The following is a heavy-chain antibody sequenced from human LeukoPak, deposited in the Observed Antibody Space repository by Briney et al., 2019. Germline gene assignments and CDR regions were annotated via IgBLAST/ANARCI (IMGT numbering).Heavy chain of an antibody. CDR1: GGTFSSYA. V-gene: IGHV1-69*13. D-gene: IGHD6-19*01. CDR3: ARDLGYSSGPEYSQH. CDR2: IIPIFGTA. J-gene: IGHJ1*01. Sequence: GASVKVSCKASGGTFSSYAISWVRQAPGQGLEWMGGIIPIFGTANYAQKFQGRVTITADESTSTAYMELSSLRSEDTAVYYCARDLGYSSGPEYSQHWGQGTLVTVSS.